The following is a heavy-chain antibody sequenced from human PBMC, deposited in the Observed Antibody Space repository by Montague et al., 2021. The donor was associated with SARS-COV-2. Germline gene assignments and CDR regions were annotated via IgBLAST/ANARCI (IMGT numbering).Heavy chain of an antibody. J-gene: IGHJ4*02. V-gene: IGHV4-31*03. CDR3: ASQSGSYYNYFDL. CDR1: GGSISSANYY. Sequence: TLSLTCSVSGGSISSANYYWSWIRQHPGKGLEFIGYIYYSGSSFYNPSLKSRLTISVDTSKHRFSLRLSSVTAADTAIYFCASQSGSYYNYFDLWGQGTLVTVSS. D-gene: IGHD1-26*01. CDR2: IYYSGSS.